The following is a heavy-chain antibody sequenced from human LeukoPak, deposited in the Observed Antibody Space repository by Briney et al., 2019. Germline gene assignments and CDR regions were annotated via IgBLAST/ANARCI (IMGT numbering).Heavy chain of an antibody. D-gene: IGHD2-2*01. CDR2: IRYDGSNK. CDR3: AKDLLRGYQIFDAFDY. V-gene: IGHV3-30*02. CDR1: GFTFSSYG. Sequence: GGSLRLSCAASGFTFSSYGMHWVRQAPGKGLEWVAFIRYDGSNKYYADSVKGRFTISRDNSKNTLYLQMNSRRGEDTAVYYCAKDLLRGYQIFDAFDYWGQGTLVTVSS. J-gene: IGHJ4*02.